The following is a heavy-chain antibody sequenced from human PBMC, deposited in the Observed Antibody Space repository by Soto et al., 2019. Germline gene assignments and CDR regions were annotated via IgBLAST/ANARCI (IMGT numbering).Heavy chain of an antibody. CDR3: ARDNSRTFPAAPGDKKSDSSGWWFDP. D-gene: IGHD6-13*01. CDR1: GYTFTSYA. CDR2: INAGNGNT. J-gene: IGHJ5*02. V-gene: IGHV1-3*01. Sequence: ASVKVSCKASGYTFTSYAMDWVRQAPGQRLEWMGWINAGNGNTKYSQKFQGRVTITRDTSASTAYMELSSLRSEDTAIYYCARDNSRTFPAAPGDKKSDSSGWWFDPWGQGTLVT.